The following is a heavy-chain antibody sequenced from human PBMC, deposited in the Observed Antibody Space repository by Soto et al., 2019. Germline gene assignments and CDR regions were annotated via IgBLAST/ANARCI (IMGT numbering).Heavy chain of an antibody. J-gene: IGHJ4*02. V-gene: IGHV4-59*08. CDR1: GGSISTYY. CDR2: IYYSGST. CDR3: ARLGIDYYDSSGYGSGDFEY. D-gene: IGHD3-22*01. Sequence: PSETLSLTCTVSGGSISTYYWSWIRQPPGKGLEWIGYIYYSGSTNYNPSLKSRVTISVDTSKNQFSLKLSSVTAADTAVYYCARLGIDYYDSSGYGSGDFEYWGQGTLVTVSS.